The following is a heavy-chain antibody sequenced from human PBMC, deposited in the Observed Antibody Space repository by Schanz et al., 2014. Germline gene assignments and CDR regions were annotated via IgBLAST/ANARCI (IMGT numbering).Heavy chain of an antibody. Sequence: QIQLMQSGPELKKPGASVRLSCTASGYTFSDYQIHWVRQAPGQGLEWVGVIDPSDGKTGYAQMLGGRATMTADTSTNTAYMYLTSLRSDDSAVYYCARDRDQWDGNYLDYWGQGTLVTVSS. CDR1: GYTFSDYQ. D-gene: IGHD1-26*01. CDR2: IDPSDGKT. V-gene: IGHV1-46*04. CDR3: ARDRDQWDGNYLDY. J-gene: IGHJ4*02.